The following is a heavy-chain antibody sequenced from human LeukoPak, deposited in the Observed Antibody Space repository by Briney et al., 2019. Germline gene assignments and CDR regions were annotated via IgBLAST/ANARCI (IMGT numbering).Heavy chain of an antibody. CDR2: IRSKAYTRTT. J-gene: IGHJ3*02. Sequence: PGRSLRLSCTASGFTIGDYAMSWFRQAPGKGLEWVGFIRSKAYTRTTEYAASVKGRFTISRDDSKCIAYLQMNSLKTEDTAVYYSTRGPADYYDSSGYQGNAFDIWGQGTMVTVSS. CDR1: GFTIGDYA. CDR3: TRGPADYYDSSGYQGNAFDI. D-gene: IGHD3-22*01. V-gene: IGHV3-49*03.